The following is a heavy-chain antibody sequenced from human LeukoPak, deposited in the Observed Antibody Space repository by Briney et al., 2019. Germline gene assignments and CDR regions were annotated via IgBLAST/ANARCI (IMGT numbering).Heavy chain of an antibody. D-gene: IGHD3-9*01. CDR3: ARATFYDFLTGYYKGFWFDP. J-gene: IGHJ5*02. CDR2: ISYDGSNK. V-gene: IGHV3-30*04. Sequence: SGGSLRLSCAASGFTFSSYAMHWVRQAPGKGLEWVAVISYDGSNKYYADSVKGRFTISRDNSKNTLYLQMNSLRADDTAVYYCARATFYDFLTGYYKGFWFDPWGQGTLVTVSS. CDR1: GFTFSSYA.